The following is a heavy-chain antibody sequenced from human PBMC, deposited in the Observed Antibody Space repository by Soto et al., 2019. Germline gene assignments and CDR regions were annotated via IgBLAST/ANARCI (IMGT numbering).Heavy chain of an antibody. D-gene: IGHD6-6*01. Sequence: ASVKVSCKASGGTFSSYAISWVRQAPGQGLEWMGGIIPIFGTANYAQKFQGRVTITADESTSTAYMELSSLRSEDTAVYYCARTLEYSSSSFWFDPWGQGTLVTSPQ. CDR2: IIPIFGTA. CDR3: ARTLEYSSSSFWFDP. V-gene: IGHV1-69*13. J-gene: IGHJ5*02. CDR1: GGTFSSYA.